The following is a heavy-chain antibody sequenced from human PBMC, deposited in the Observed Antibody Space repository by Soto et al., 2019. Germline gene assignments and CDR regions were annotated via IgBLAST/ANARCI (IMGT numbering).Heavy chain of an antibody. CDR2: IYHSGTA. D-gene: IGHD3-3*01. V-gene: IGHV4-4*02. J-gene: IGHJ6*02. CDR1: GGSIINNNC. Sequence: SETLSLTCAVSGGSIINNNCWNWVRQHPGKGLEWIGEIYHSGTANYNPSLKSRVTISVDKSTNQFSLTLNSVTAADTAVYYCEWRRITTFGVAITGYGMDVWGQGTTVTVSS. CDR3: EWRRITTFGVAITGYGMDV.